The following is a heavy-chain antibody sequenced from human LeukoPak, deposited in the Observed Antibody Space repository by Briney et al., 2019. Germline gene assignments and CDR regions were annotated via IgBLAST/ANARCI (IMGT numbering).Heavy chain of an antibody. V-gene: IGHV1-69*04. CDR2: IIPILGTA. J-gene: IGHJ4*02. Sequence: SVKVSCKASGGTFSSYAISWVRQAPGQGLEWMGRIIPILGTATYAQKFQGRVTITADKSTSTAYMELSSLRPEDTAVYYCARGTQRGYSSSWPLLVDYWGQGTLVTVSS. CDR1: GGTFSSYA. CDR3: ARGTQRGYSSSWPLLVDY. D-gene: IGHD6-13*01.